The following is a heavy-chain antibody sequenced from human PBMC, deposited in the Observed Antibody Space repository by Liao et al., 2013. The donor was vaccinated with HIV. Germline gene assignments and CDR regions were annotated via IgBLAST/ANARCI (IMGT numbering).Heavy chain of an antibody. J-gene: IGHJ6*03. CDR2: IYYTGST. D-gene: IGHD2-21*02. V-gene: IGHV4-59*01. CDR1: GGSLSTYY. Sequence: QVQLQESGPGLAKPSETLSLTCTVSGGSLSTYYWSWIRQSPGKGLEWIAYIYYTGSTKYNPSLRSRVTISADTPKNQFSLKLSSVTAADTAVYYCARAVGYGGDSALYYYYMDVWGTGTTVTVSS. CDR3: ARAVGYGGDSALYYYYMDV.